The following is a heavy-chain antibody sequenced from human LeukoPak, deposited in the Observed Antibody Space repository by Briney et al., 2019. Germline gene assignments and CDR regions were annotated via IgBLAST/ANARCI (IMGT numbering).Heavy chain of an antibody. Sequence: SQTLSLTCTVSGGSISSGSYYWSWIRQPAGKGLEWIGRIYTSGSTNYNPSLKSRVTISVDTSKNQFSLKLSSVTAADTAVYYCARDRIDYDFWSGYAYNWFDPRGQGTLVTVSS. CDR3: ARDRIDYDFWSGYAYNWFDP. V-gene: IGHV4-61*02. J-gene: IGHJ5*02. CDR2: IYTSGST. CDR1: GGSISSGSYY. D-gene: IGHD3-3*01.